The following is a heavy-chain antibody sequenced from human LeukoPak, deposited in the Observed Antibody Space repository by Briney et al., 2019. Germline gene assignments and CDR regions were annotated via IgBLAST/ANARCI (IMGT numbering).Heavy chain of an antibody. CDR2: IAWDDDK. J-gene: IGHJ4*02. Sequence: SGPALVKLPQTLTVTGTFSGVSLSTRGVWVRWMREVPGKPLEWRALIAWDDDKFYSTSLKTRLTISKDTSKNQVVLTMTNMDPVDTATYYCARIQAYGGNSEGYYFNHWGQGTLVTVSS. D-gene: IGHD4-23*01. CDR3: ARIQAYGGNSEGYYFNH. V-gene: IGHV2-70*01. CDR1: GVSLSTRGVW.